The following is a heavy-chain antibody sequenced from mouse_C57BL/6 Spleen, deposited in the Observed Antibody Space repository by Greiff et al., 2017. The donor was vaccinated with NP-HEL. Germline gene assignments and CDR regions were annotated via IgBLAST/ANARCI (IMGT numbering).Heavy chain of an antibody. CDR1: GYSFTGYY. Sequence: EVQLQESGPELVKPGASVKISCKASGYSFTGYYMNWVKQSPEKSLEWIGEINPSTGGTTYNQKFKAKATLTVDKSSSTAYMQLKSLTSEDSAVYYCARSLYYYGSSYCYAMDYWGQGTSVTVSS. CDR3: ARSLYYYGSSYCYAMDY. CDR2: INPSTGGT. D-gene: IGHD1-1*01. J-gene: IGHJ4*01. V-gene: IGHV1-42*01.